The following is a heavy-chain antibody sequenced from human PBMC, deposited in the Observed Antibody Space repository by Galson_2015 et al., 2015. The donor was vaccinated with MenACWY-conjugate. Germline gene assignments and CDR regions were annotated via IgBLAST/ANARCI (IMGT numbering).Heavy chain of an antibody. CDR1: GFALSSYS. CDR3: ARGRGLEWLPSNWFDP. D-gene: IGHD3-3*01. Sequence: SLRLSCAASGFALSSYSMHWVRQSPGKGLEWVALIWSDGNKKSYVDSVRGRFNISRDNSKNTLSLQMNNLRADDTAVYYCARGRGLEWLPSNWFDPWGQGTLVTVSS. CDR2: IWSDGNKK. J-gene: IGHJ5*02. V-gene: IGHV3-33*01.